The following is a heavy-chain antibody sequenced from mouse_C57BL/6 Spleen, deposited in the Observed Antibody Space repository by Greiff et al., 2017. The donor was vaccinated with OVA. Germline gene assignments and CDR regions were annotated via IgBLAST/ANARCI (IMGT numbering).Heavy chain of an antibody. J-gene: IGHJ2*01. D-gene: IGHD1-1*01. V-gene: IGHV1-50*01. CDR2: IDPSDSYT. CDR3: ARSMVSYYGSSSFDY. CDR1: GYTFTSYW. Sequence: QVHVKQPGAELVKPGASVKLSCKASGYTFTSYWMQWVKQRPGQGLEWIGEIDPSDSYTNYNQKFKGKATLTVDTSSSTAYMQLSSLTSEDSAVYYCARSMVSYYGSSSFDYWGQGTTLTVSS.